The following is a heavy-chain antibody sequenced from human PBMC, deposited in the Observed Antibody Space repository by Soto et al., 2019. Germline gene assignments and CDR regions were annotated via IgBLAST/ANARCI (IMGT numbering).Heavy chain of an antibody. J-gene: IGHJ5*02. CDR1: GGSISSGDYY. CDR2: IYFSGTT. D-gene: IGHD3-22*01. V-gene: IGHV4-31*03. CDR3: ARRDRSGFSYWLDT. Sequence: QVQLQESGPGLVKPSQTLSLTCTVSGGSISSGDYYWSWIRQHPGKGLEWIGTIYFSGTTYHNPSLTSRVTISVDTSKNQFSLNLSSVTAADTAVYYCARRDRSGFSYWLDTWGQGTLVTVSS.